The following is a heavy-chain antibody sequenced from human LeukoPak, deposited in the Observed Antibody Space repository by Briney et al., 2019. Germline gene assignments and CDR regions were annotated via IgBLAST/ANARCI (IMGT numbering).Heavy chain of an antibody. CDR3: ARRRSGKNWFDP. CDR1: SGSISSGDYY. J-gene: IGHJ5*02. V-gene: IGHV4-39*01. D-gene: IGHD3-10*01. Sequence: PSETLSLTCTVSSGSISSGDYYWGWVRQPPGEGLEWIASINYSGTTFYNPSLKSRVTISVDTSENQFSLKLSSVTAADTALYYGARRRSGKNWFDPWGQGTLVTVSS. CDR2: INYSGTT.